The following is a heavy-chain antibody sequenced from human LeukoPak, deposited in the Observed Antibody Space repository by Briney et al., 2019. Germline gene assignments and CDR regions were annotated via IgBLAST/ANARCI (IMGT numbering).Heavy chain of an antibody. Sequence: SETLSLTCTVSGGSVSSPDDYWGWIRQPPGKGLEWSGSTFFTGNTLYNPSLTSRVSMSIDLSKNQFTLRLSSVTAADTAVYYCARHSHRRGNAFEIWGPGTMVTVSS. CDR2: TFFTGNT. D-gene: IGHD3-16*02. V-gene: IGHV4-39*01. CDR1: GGSVSSPDDY. CDR3: ARHSHRRGNAFEI. J-gene: IGHJ3*02.